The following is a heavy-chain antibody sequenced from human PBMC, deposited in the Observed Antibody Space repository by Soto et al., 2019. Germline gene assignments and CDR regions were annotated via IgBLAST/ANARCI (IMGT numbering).Heavy chain of an antibody. CDR3: ARKYHFGSGSYLYYFDY. D-gene: IGHD3-10*01. V-gene: IGHV3-23*01. CDR2: IAADGGST. Sequence: EVQLLESGGDLVQPGGSLRLSCAASGFTFSHYAMIWVRQAPGKGLEWVSTIAADGGSTYYGDSVKGRFSISRDNSKNTLFLQLNSLRAEDTAVYYCARKYHFGSGSYLYYFDYWGQGGLVTVSS. CDR1: GFTFSHYA. J-gene: IGHJ4*02.